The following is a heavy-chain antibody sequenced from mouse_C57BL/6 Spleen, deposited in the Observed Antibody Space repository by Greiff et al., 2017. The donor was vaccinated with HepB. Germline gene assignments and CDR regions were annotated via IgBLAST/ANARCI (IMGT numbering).Heavy chain of an antibody. CDR1: GLTFSDNG. J-gene: IGHJ2*01. CDR2: ISSGSSTI. CDR3: ARGRYHVDY. D-gene: IGHD2-14*01. Sequence: EVKLVESGGGLVKPGGSLKLSCAASGLTFSDNGMHWVRQAPERGLEWVAYISSGSSTIYYADTVKGRFTISRDNAKNTLFLQMTSLRSEDTAMYYCARGRYHVDYWGQGTTLTVSS. V-gene: IGHV5-17*01.